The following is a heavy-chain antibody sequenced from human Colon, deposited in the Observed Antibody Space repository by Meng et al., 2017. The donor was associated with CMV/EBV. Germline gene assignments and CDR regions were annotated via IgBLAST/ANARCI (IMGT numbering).Heavy chain of an antibody. V-gene: IGHV4-61*02. CDR3: ARERHNSNSGWYDWFDP. D-gene: IGHD6-19*01. J-gene: IGHJ5*02. CDR2: IYRSGRT. CDR1: SISRGSYY. Sequence: SISRGSYYWSWIRPPAWKGLEWIGRIYRSGRTNYHPSLRSRVTISVDTSKNQFSLKLSSVTAADTAVYYCARERHNSNSGWYDWFDPWGQGTLVTVSS.